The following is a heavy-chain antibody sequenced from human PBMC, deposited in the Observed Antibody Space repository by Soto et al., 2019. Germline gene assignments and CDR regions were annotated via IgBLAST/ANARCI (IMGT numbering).Heavy chain of an antibody. Sequence: EVQLVESGGGLVQPGGSLRLSCAASGFTFSRYNMNWVRQAPGKGLEWVSYISGSSSTIYYAGSVEGRFTISRDNAKNSLYLQMNSLRDEDTAVYYCARDNCGVDCSNFDYWGQGTLVTVSS. D-gene: IGHD2-21*02. V-gene: IGHV3-48*02. J-gene: IGHJ4*02. CDR3: ARDNCGVDCSNFDY. CDR2: ISGSSSTI. CDR1: GFTFSRYN.